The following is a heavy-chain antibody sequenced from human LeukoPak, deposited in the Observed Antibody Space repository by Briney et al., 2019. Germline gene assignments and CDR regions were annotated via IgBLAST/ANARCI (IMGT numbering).Heavy chain of an antibody. CDR3: ARDRQGFGEFPRFDP. CDR1: GGSISSSSYY. V-gene: IGHV4-39*07. CDR2: IYYSGST. Sequence: PSETLSLTCTVSGGSISSSSYYWGWIRQPPGKGLEWIGSIYYSGSTYYNPSLKSRVTMSVDTSKSQFSLKLSSVTAADTAVYCCARDRQGFGEFPRFDPWGQGTLVTVSS. D-gene: IGHD3-10*01. J-gene: IGHJ5*02.